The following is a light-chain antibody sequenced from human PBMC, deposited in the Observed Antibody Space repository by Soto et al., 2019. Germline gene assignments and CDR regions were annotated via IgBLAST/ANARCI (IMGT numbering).Light chain of an antibody. CDR2: DID. V-gene: IGLV1-51*01. CDR3: GTWDDSLNAVI. CDR1: NSNIGGNY. J-gene: IGLJ2*01. Sequence: QSVLTQPPSVSAAPGQKVTISCSGSNSNIGGNYVSWYRQLPGTAPELVIYDIDQRPSEIPDRFSGSKSGTSANLAITGLQNGDEAEYYCGTWDDSLNAVIFGGGTKLTVL.